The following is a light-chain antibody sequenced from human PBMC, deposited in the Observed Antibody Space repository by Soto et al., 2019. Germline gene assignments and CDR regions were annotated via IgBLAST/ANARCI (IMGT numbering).Light chain of an antibody. CDR3: QQRSNWPST. CDR2: DAS. Sequence: EIVLTQSPATLSLSPGERATLSCRASQSISSYLAWYQQKPGQAPRLLIYDASKRATGIPARFSGSGSGTDFTLTISSLEPEDVAGYYCQQRSNWPSTFGQGTKLEIK. V-gene: IGKV3-11*01. J-gene: IGKJ2*02. CDR1: QSISSY.